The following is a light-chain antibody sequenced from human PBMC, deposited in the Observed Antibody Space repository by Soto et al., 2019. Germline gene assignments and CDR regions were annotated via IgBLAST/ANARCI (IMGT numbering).Light chain of an antibody. Sequence: EIVLTQSPGTLSLSPGERATLSCRASETVVNAYLAWYQQKPGQAPRLLIYGASSRATGIPDRFSGSGSGTDFTLTFSRLEPEDFAVYYCQQYRTSPRTFGQGTKVDIK. J-gene: IGKJ1*01. CDR2: GAS. CDR1: ETVVNAY. V-gene: IGKV3-20*01. CDR3: QQYRTSPRT.